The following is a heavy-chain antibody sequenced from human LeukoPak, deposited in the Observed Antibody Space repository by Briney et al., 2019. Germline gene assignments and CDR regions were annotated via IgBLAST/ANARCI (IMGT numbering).Heavy chain of an antibody. CDR2: ISSSGFSG. D-gene: IGHD2-2*01. Sequence: PGGSLRLSCASSGFTFSTYAMNWVRQAPGEGLEWVSTISSSGFSGYYGDSVKGGFTISRDNSKDTLYLQMNSLRADDTAVYYCTRGLTPAAAEFDYWGQGTLVTVSS. J-gene: IGHJ4*02. V-gene: IGHV3-23*01. CDR1: GFTFSTYA. CDR3: TRGLTPAAAEFDY.